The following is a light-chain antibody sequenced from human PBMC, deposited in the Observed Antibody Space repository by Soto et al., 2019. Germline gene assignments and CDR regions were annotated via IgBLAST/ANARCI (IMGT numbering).Light chain of an antibody. J-gene: IGLJ1*01. CDR3: SSYTTSNTRQIV. CDR1: SSDVGGYNY. Sequence: QSVLTQPASVSGSPGQSITISCTGTSSDVGGYNYVSWYQHHPGKAPKLMIYDVSNRPSGVSNRFSGSKSGNTASLTISGLQPEDEADYYCSSYTTSNTRQIVFVTVTKVTV. V-gene: IGLV2-14*03. CDR2: DVS.